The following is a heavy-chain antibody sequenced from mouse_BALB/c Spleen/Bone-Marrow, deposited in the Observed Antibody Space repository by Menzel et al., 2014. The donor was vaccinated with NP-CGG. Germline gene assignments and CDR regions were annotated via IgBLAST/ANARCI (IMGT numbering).Heavy chain of an antibody. V-gene: IGHV5-6-2*01. CDR3: ARRGWDGYFDY. J-gene: IGHJ2*01. D-gene: IGHD4-1*01. CDR1: GFTFSSYY. Sequence: DVHLVESGGGLVKLGGSLKLPCAASGFTFSSYYMPWVRQTPEKRLELVAAINSNGGSTYYPDTVKGRFTISRDNAKNTLYLQMSSLKSEDTALYYCARRGWDGYFDYWGQGTTLTVSS. CDR2: INSNGGST.